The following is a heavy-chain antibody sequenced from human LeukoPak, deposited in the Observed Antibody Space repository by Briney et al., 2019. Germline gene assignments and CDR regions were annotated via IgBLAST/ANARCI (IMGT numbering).Heavy chain of an antibody. CDR1: GGSISSSSYY. CDR2: VSYSGST. J-gene: IGHJ6*03. Sequence: SETLSLTCTVSGGSISSSSYYWGWIRQPPGEGLEWIGYVSYSGSTYYNPSLKSRLTISMDTSNNQFSLNLRSVTAADTAVYYCARGYYMDVWGKGTTVTVSS. V-gene: IGHV4-30-4*08. CDR3: ARGYYMDV.